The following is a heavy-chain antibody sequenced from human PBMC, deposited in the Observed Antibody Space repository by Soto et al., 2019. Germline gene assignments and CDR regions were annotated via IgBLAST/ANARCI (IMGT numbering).Heavy chain of an antibody. Sequence: QVQLVQSGAEVKKPGSSVKVSCKASGGTFSSYTISWVRQAPGQGLEWMGRIIPILGIANYAQKFQGRVTITGDKATRTAYMELSSLRSEDTAVYYCARDPLISGEGYWGQGTLVTVSS. D-gene: IGHD3-10*01. V-gene: IGHV1-69*08. CDR1: GGTFSSYT. CDR3: ARDPLISGEGY. CDR2: IIPILGIA. J-gene: IGHJ4*02.